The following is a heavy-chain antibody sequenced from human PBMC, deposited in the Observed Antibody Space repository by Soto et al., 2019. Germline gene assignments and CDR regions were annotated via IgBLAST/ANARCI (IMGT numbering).Heavy chain of an antibody. V-gene: IGHV3-30-3*01. J-gene: IGHJ5*02. D-gene: IGHD2-15*01. CDR2: ISHDGNNK. Sequence: QVQLVESGGGVVLPGRSLRLSCATSGFTFTSSSMHWVRQAPGKGLEWVAVISHDGNNKYYADSVKGRFTISRDNSKNTLYLQMNSLRAEDTAVYYCARGARLPRGGWFDPWGQGTLVTVSS. CDR3: ARGARLPRGGWFDP. CDR1: GFTFTSSS.